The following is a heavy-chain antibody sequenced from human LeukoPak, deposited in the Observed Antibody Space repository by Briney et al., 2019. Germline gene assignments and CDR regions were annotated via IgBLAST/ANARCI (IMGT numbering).Heavy chain of an antibody. CDR1: GYSISSGYY. J-gene: IGHJ5*02. CDR2: ISTSGTT. Sequence: SETLSLTCTVSGYSISSGYYWGWIRQPPGKGLEWIGRISTSGTTNYNPSLKGRVTVSVDTSKNQFSLKLSSVTAADTAVYYCARDLGGGWFDPWGQGTLVTVSS. V-gene: IGHV4-38-2*02. D-gene: IGHD3-10*01. CDR3: ARDLGGGWFDP.